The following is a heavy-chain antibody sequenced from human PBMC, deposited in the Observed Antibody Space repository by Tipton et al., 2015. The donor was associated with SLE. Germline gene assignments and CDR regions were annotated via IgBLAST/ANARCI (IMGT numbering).Heavy chain of an antibody. D-gene: IGHD3-10*01. CDR3: AGDDYASGIT. Sequence: SLRLSCEASGFTLSDHYIDWVRQAPGKGLEWVAVISYDGSNKYYADSVKGRFTISRDNAKNSLYLQMNSLRVEDTAVYFCAGDDYASGITWGQGTLVTVSS. V-gene: IGHV3-30*03. J-gene: IGHJ5*02. CDR1: GFTLSDHY. CDR2: ISYDGSNK.